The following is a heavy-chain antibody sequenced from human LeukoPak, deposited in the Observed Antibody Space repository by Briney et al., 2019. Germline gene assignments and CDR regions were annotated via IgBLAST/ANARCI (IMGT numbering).Heavy chain of an antibody. Sequence: ASVKVSCRGAAYSFTTFHINWVRQAPGQGLEWMGIINPSGGSTSYAQKFQGRVTMTRDMSTSTVYMELSSLRSEDTAVYYCARGGHDYGGKLASYMDVWGKGTTVTVSS. V-gene: IGHV1-46*01. J-gene: IGHJ6*03. CDR2: INPSGGST. D-gene: IGHD4-23*01. CDR1: AYSFTTFH. CDR3: ARGGHDYGGKLASYMDV.